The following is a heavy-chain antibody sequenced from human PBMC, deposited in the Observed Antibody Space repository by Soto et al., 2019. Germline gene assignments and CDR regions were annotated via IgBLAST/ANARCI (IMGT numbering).Heavy chain of an antibody. CDR1: GYSFTSYW. D-gene: IGHD5-12*01. CDR3: ARHSIVATIIDNYGMDV. J-gene: IGHJ6*02. CDR2: IDPSDSYT. V-gene: IGHV5-10-1*01. Sequence: PGESLKISCKGSGYSFTSYWISWVRQMPGKGLEWMGRIDPSDSYTNYSPSFQGHVTISADKSISTAYLQWSSLKASDTAMYYCARHSIVATIIDNYGMDVWGQGTTVTVSS.